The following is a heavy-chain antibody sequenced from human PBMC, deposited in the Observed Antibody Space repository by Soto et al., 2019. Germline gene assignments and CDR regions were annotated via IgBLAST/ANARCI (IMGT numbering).Heavy chain of an antibody. CDR2: ISGSGGST. CDR3: ASYRHPGDYFDY. J-gene: IGHJ4*02. CDR1: GFTFSSYA. D-gene: IGHD1-26*01. Sequence: GGSLRLSCAASGFTFSSYAMSWVRQAPGKGLEWVSAISGSGGSTYYADSVKGRFTISRDNSKSTLYLQMNSLRAEDTAVYYCASYRHPGDYFDYWGQGTLVTVSS. V-gene: IGHV3-23*01.